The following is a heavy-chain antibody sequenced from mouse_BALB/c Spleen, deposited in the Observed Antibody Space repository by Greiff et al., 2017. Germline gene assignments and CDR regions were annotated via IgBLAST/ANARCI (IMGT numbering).Heavy chain of an antibody. CDR2: ISSGGSYT. V-gene: IGHV5-6-4*01. J-gene: IGHJ2*01. Sequence: VQRVESGGGLVKPGGSLKLSCAASGFTFSSYTMSWVRQTPEKRLEWVATISSGGSYTYYPDSVKGRFTISRDNAKNTLYLQMSSLKSEDTAMYYCTRDRDGNFDYWGQGTTLTVSS. CDR1: GFTFSSYT. D-gene: IGHD2-1*01. CDR3: TRDRDGNFDY.